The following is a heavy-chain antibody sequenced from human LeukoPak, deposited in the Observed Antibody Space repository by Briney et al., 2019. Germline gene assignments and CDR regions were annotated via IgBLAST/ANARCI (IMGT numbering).Heavy chain of an antibody. J-gene: IGHJ4*02. V-gene: IGHV3-30*18. D-gene: IGHD6-19*01. CDR2: ISYDGSNK. Sequence: GGSLRLSCAASGFTFSSYGMHWVRQAPGKGLEWVAVISYDGSNKYYADSVKGRFTISRDNSKNTLYLQMNSLRAEDTAVYYGAKDHEAVAGNVIDYWGQGTLVTVSS. CDR1: GFTFSSYG. CDR3: AKDHEAVAGNVIDY.